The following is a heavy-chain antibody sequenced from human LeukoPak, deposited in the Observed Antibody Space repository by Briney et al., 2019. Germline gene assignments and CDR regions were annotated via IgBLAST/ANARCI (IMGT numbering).Heavy chain of an antibody. CDR1: DGSFSGYY. V-gene: IGHV4-34*01. Sequence: SETLSLTCAVYDGSFSGYYWSWIRQPPGKGLEWIGEINHSGSTNYNPSLKSRVTISVDTSKNQFSLKLSSVTAADTAVYYCARLRRAYYYGSGSPVYHWFDPWGQGTLVTVSS. D-gene: IGHD3-10*01. J-gene: IGHJ5*02. CDR3: ARLRRAYYYGSGSPVYHWFDP. CDR2: INHSGST.